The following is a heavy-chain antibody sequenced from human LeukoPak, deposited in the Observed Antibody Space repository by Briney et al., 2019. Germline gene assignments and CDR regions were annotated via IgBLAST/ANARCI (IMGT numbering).Heavy chain of an antibody. CDR2: MNPNSGNT. CDR3: ARVAGNCGGDCYRLLY. J-gene: IGHJ4*02. Sequence: GASVKVSCKASGYTFTTYDINWVRQATGQGLEWLGWMNPNSGNTGYAQKFHGRVTMTRNISITTAYMELSNLRSEDTAVYYCARVAGNCGGDCYRLLYWGQGTLVTVSS. D-gene: IGHD2-21*01. V-gene: IGHV1-8*01. CDR1: GYTFTTYD.